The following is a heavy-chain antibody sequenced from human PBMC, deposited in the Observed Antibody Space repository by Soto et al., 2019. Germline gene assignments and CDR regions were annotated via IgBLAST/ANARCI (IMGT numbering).Heavy chain of an antibody. V-gene: IGHV1-46*03. D-gene: IGHD4-17*01. Sequence: ASVKVSCKASGYTFTSYYMHRVRQAPGQGLEWMGIINPSGGSTSYAQKFQGRVTMTRDTSTSTVYMELSSLRSEDTAVYYCTRASHPPYDYGDYGFYDIRGQGTMVTVSS. CDR2: INPSGGST. CDR1: GYTFTSYY. CDR3: TRASHPPYDYGDYGFYDI. J-gene: IGHJ3*02.